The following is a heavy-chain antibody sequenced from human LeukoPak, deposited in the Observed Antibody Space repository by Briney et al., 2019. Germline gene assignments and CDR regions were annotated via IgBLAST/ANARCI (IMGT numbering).Heavy chain of an antibody. V-gene: IGHV3-15*01. CDR1: GFTFRNAW. D-gene: IGHD2-15*01. CDR2: IKSKTDGGTT. Sequence: PGGSLRLSCAASGFTFRNAWMSWVRQAPGKGREWVGRIKSKTDGGTTDYAAPVKGRFTISRDDSKNTLYLQMNSLKTEDTAVYYCTTCSGGSCYPYYFDYWGQGTLVTVSS. CDR3: TTCSGGSCYPYYFDY. J-gene: IGHJ4*02.